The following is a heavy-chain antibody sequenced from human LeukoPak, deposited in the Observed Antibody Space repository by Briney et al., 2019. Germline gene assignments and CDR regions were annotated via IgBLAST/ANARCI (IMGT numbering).Heavy chain of an antibody. CDR1: GFTFSSYS. CDR3: ARASARYYFDY. Sequence: AGGSLRLSCAASGFTFSSYSMNWVRQAPGKGLEWVSSISSSSSYKYSADSLKGRFTISRDNAKNSLYLQMNSLRAEDTAVYYCARASARYYFDYWGQGTLVTVSS. CDR2: ISSSSSYK. J-gene: IGHJ4*02. V-gene: IGHV3-21*01. D-gene: IGHD6-6*01.